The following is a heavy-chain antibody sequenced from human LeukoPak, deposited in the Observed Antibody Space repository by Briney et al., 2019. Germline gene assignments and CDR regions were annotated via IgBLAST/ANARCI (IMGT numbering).Heavy chain of an antibody. CDR1: GYSFTSYW. CDR3: ARSPSVVDAFDI. Sequence: GEALQISCKGSGYSFTSYWINWVRQMARKGGVWVGRIAPTESYTNYRPSLQGHVTISTDKSISTAYLQWSSLKASDAAMYYCARSPSVVDAFDIWGQGTMVTAPS. CDR2: IAPTESYT. D-gene: IGHD2-21*01. V-gene: IGHV5-10-1*01. J-gene: IGHJ3*02.